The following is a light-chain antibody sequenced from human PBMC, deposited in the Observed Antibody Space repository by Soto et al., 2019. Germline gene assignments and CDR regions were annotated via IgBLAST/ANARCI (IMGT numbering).Light chain of an antibody. CDR1: QGISSY. CDR3: QQLNSYPLP. CDR2: AAS. V-gene: IGKV1-9*01. Sequence: DIQLTQSPSFLSASVGDRVTITCRASQGISSYLAWYQQKPGKAPKLLIYAASTLQSGVPSRLSGSGSGTEFTLTISSLQPEDFATYYCQQLNSYPLPFGPGTKVDIQ. J-gene: IGKJ3*01.